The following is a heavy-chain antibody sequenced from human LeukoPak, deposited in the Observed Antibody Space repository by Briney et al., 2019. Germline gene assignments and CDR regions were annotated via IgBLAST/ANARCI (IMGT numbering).Heavy chain of an antibody. J-gene: IGHJ4*02. Sequence: GGSLRLSCAASGFTFSSYSMNWVRQAPGKGLEWVSSISSSSSYIYYADSVKGRFTISRDKAKNSLYLQMNSLRAEDTAVYYCATIVGATTRDLHHWGQGTLVTVSS. D-gene: IGHD1-26*01. V-gene: IGHV3-21*01. CDR3: ATIVGATTRDLHH. CDR2: ISSSSSYI. CDR1: GFTFSSYS.